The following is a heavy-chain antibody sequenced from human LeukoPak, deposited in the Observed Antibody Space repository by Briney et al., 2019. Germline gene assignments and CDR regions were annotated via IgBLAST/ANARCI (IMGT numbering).Heavy chain of an antibody. CDR2: IYYSGST. D-gene: IGHD6-19*01. Sequence: SSEALSLTCTVSGGSISSRSYYWGWIRQPPGKGLEWIGSIYYSGSTYHNPSLESRVTISVDTSKNQFSLNLSSVTAADTAIYYGARHVLFGGWYLDYWGQGTLVTVSS. V-gene: IGHV4-39*01. CDR3: ARHVLFGGWYLDY. CDR1: GGSISSRSYY. J-gene: IGHJ4*02.